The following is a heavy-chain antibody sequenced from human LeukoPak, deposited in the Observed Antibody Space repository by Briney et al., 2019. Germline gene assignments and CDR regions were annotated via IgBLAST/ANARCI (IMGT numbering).Heavy chain of an antibody. Sequence: ASVKVSCKASGYTFTSYYMHWVRQAPGQGLEWMGIINPSGGNTGYAQKFQGRVTMTRNTSISTAYMELSSLRSEDTAVYYCARSPTYYDSSGHDYWGQGTLVTVSS. CDR1: GYTFTSYY. CDR2: INPSGGNT. CDR3: ARSPTYYDSSGHDY. D-gene: IGHD3-22*01. J-gene: IGHJ4*02. V-gene: IGHV1-46*01.